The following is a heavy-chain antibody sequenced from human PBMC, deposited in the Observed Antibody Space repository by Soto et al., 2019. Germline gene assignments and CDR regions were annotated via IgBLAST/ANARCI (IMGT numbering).Heavy chain of an antibody. V-gene: IGHV1-58*01. Sequence: SVKVSCKASGFTFTSSAVQWVRQACGQRLEWIGWIVVGSGNTNYAQKFQERVTITRDMSTSTAYMELSSLRSEDTAVYYCAAASVNYCGSGTDIWGQGTMVTVSS. CDR3: AAASVNYCGSGTDI. CDR1: GFTFTSSA. J-gene: IGHJ3*02. CDR2: IVVGSGNT. D-gene: IGHD3-10*01.